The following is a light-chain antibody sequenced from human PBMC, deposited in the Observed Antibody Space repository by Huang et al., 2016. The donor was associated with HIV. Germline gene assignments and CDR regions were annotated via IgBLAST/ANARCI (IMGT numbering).Light chain of an antibody. Sequence: IQLTQSPSSLSASVGDRVTITCRASQGIRSYLAWYQQKPGKAPKFLTYTASTLQSGVPSRVSGSGSGTDFTLTISSLQPEDFATYYCQQVNSYPLTFGGGTKVEIK. V-gene: IGKV1-9*01. CDR2: TAS. CDR3: QQVNSYPLT. CDR1: QGIRSY. J-gene: IGKJ4*01.